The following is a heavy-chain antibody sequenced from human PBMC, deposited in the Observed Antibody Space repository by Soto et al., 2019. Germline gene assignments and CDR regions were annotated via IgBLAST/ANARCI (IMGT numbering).Heavy chain of an antibody. CDR3: ARVSSRYCSGGRCYSDIQIFDY. CDR1: GGSFSGYY. CDR2: INHSGST. D-gene: IGHD2-15*01. V-gene: IGHV4-34*01. Sequence: QVQLQQWGAGLLKPSETLSLICAVYGGSFSGYYWSWIRQPPGKGLEWIGEINHSGSTNYNPSLKSRVTVSVDTSKNQFSMKLRSVTAADTAVYYCARVSSRYCSGGRCYSDIQIFDYWGQGILVTVSS. J-gene: IGHJ4*02.